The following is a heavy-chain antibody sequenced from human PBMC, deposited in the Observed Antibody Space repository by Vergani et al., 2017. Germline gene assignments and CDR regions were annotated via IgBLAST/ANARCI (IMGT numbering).Heavy chain of an antibody. CDR2: ISGSGGST. V-gene: IGHV3-23*04. CDR1: GFTFSSYA. CDR3: AKDLEPRDYYDSSGYYY. D-gene: IGHD3-22*01. Sequence: EVQLVESGGGLVKPGGSLRLSCAASGFTFSSYAMSWVRQAPGKGLEWVSAISGSGGSTYYADSVKGRFTISRDNSKNTLYLQMNSLRAEDTAVYYCAKDLEPRDYYDSSGYYYWGQGTLVTVSS. J-gene: IGHJ4*02.